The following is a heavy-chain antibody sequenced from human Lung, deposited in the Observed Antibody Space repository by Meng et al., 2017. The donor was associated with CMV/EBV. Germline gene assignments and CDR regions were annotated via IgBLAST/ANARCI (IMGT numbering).Heavy chain of an antibody. CDR2: IYHRGST. CDR3: ARVVTALWGYYFDY. J-gene: IGHJ4*02. CDR1: GGSNSSSTW. D-gene: IGHD2-21*02. V-gene: IGHV4-4*02. Sequence: GPGLVKPCGTLSRPCAVFGGSNSSSTWGSWVRQPPGKGLEWIGEIYHRGSTNYNPSLKSRVTISVDKSKNQFSLKLSSVTAADTAVYYCARVVTALWGYYFDYWGQGTLVTVSS.